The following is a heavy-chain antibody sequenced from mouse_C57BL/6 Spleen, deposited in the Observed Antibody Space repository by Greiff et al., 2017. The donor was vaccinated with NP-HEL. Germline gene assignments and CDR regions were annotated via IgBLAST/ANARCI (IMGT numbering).Heavy chain of an antibody. CDR1: GYTFTSYG. D-gene: IGHD1-1*01. CDR2: IYPRSGNT. J-gene: IGHJ1*03. CDR3: ARRGAGSSRYFDV. V-gene: IGHV1-81*01. Sequence: QVQLKESGAELARPGASVKLSCKASGYTFTSYGISWVKQRTGQGLEWIGEIYPRSGNTYYNEKFKGKATLTADKSSSTAYMELRSLTSEDSAVYFCARRGAGSSRYFDVWGTGTTVTVSS.